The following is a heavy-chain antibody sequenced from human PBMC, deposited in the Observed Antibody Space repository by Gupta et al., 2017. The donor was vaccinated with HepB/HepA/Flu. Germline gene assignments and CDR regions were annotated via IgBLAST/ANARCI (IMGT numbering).Heavy chain of an antibody. J-gene: IGHJ4*02. Sequence: EVQLVESGGGLVEAGGSLRLSCPASGFTISDAWMSWVRQAPGKGLEWVGRIKSKSHGGTREYDAPVKGRFTVSRDDSDNMLYLQMNSLKTEDTAVYYCSRDSFDWGQGTLVTVSS. V-gene: IGHV3-15*01. CDR3: SRDSFD. CDR2: IKSKSHGGTR. CDR1: GFTISDAW.